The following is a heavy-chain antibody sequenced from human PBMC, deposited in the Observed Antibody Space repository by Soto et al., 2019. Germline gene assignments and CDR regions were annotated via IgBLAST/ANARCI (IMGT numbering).Heavy chain of an antibody. CDR2: IYYSGST. CDR3: ARALPPYYYGSVYYYYGMDV. J-gene: IGHJ6*02. CDR1: GGSISSGDYY. V-gene: IGHV4-30-4*02. D-gene: IGHD3-10*01. Sequence: PSETLSLTCTVSGGSISSGDYYWSWIRQPPGKGLEWIGYIYYSGSTYYNPSLKSRVTISVDTSKNQFSLRAEDTAVYYCARALPPYYYGSVYYYYGMDVWGQGTTVTVSS.